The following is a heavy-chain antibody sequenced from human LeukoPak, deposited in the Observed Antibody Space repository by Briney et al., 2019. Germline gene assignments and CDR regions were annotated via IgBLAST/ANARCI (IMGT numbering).Heavy chain of an antibody. CDR3: ASSLLLGYYYYMAV. Sequence: PSETLSLTCTVSGGSISSGSYYWSWIRQPAGKGLEWIGRIYTSGSTNYNPSLKSRVTISVDTSKNQFSLKLSSVTAADTAVYYCASSLLLGYYYYMAVWGKGTTVTISS. CDR2: IYTSGST. V-gene: IGHV4-61*02. D-gene: IGHD3-10*01. J-gene: IGHJ6*03. CDR1: GGSISSGSYY.